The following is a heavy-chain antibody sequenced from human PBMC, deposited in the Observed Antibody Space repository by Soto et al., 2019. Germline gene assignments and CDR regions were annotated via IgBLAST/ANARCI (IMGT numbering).Heavy chain of an antibody. CDR3: TMGLAGGQPYYYGY. V-gene: IGHV3-49*04. J-gene: IGHJ4*02. CDR2: IRSNAYGGTT. D-gene: IGHD1-26*01. CDR1: GFTFGDYA. Sequence: GGSLRLSCTASGFTFGDYAMTWVRQAPGKGLERVGFIRSNAYGGTTEYAASVKGRFRICRDDSKSIVYMEMSSLNTEDTAVYFCTMGLAGGQPYYYGYWGQGTLVTVSS.